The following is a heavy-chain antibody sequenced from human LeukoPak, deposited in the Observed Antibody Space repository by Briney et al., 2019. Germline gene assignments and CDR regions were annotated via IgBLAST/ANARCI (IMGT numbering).Heavy chain of an antibody. J-gene: IGHJ4*02. CDR3: ARGGNSAHFDY. V-gene: IGHV3-66*01. CDR1: GFTVSSNY. D-gene: IGHD4-23*01. Sequence: GGSLRLSCAASGFTVSSNYMTWVRQAPGKGLEWVSVIYSGGSTYYADSVKGRFTISRDNSKNTLYLQMNSLRAEDTAVYFCARGGNSAHFDYWGQGTLVTASS. CDR2: IYSGGST.